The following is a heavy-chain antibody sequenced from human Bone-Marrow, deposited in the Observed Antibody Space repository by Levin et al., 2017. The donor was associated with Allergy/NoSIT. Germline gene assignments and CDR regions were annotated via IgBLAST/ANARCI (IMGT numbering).Heavy chain of an antibody. D-gene: IGHD5-18*01. CDR2: IRSSAYGEGR. V-gene: IGHV3-49*03. Sequence: QRGESLKISCTTSGYKFGDYTVNWFRQSPGKGLEWVGLIRSSAYGEGRDYAASVKGRFTVSRDDSENIAYLHMNGLKTEDTAVYFCARTKGYTYGPYCDYWGQGTLVTVSS. CDR3: ARTKGYTYGPYCDY. CDR1: GYKFGDYT. J-gene: IGHJ4*01.